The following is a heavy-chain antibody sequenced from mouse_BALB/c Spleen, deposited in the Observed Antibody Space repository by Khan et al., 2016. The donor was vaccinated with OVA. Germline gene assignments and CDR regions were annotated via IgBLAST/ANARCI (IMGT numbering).Heavy chain of an antibody. CDR1: GFTFSTYG. CDR3: ARLAYYYDSEGFAY. Sequence: EVELVESGGDVVKPGGSLKLSCAASGFTFSTYGMSWVRQTPDKRLEWVATVSTGGHYTYYPATVTGRFTISRDNAKNTLYLQMNSLKSEDTAMFYCARLAYYYDSEGFAYWGQGTLVTVSS. J-gene: IGHJ3*01. CDR2: VSTGGHYT. D-gene: IGHD1-1*01. V-gene: IGHV5-6*01.